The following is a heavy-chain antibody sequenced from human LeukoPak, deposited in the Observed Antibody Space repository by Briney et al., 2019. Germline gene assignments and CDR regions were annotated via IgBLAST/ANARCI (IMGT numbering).Heavy chain of an antibody. CDR3: AREAEMATLAHDAFDI. D-gene: IGHD5-24*01. CDR1: GFTFSSYS. J-gene: IGHJ3*02. Sequence: GGSLRLSCAASGFTFSSYSMNWVRQAPGKGLEWVSSISSSSSYIYYADSVKGRFTISRDDAKNSLYLQMNSLRAEDTAVYYCAREAEMATLAHDAFDIWGQGTIVTVSS. CDR2: ISSSSSYI. V-gene: IGHV3-21*01.